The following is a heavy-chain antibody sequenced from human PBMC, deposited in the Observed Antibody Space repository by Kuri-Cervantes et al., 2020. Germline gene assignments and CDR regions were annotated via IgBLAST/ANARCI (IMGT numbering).Heavy chain of an antibody. CDR3: ARAYLYSDFWCGYPI. CDR2: INLNSGGT. J-gene: IGHJ4*02. CDR1: GYTFTGYY. D-gene: IGHD3-3*01. V-gene: IGHV1-2*02. Sequence: ASVKVSCKASGYTFTGYYMHWVRQAPGQGLEWMGWINLNSGGTNYAQKFQGRVTMTRDTSISTAYMELSRLRSDDTAVYYCARAYLYSDFWCGYPIWGRGTLVTVSS.